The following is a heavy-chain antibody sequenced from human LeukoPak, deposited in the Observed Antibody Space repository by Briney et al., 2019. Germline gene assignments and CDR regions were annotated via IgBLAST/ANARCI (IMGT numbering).Heavy chain of an antibody. D-gene: IGHD6-19*01. J-gene: IGHJ4*02. Sequence: GRSLRLPCAASGFTFSSYGMHWVRQAPGKGLEWVAVISYDGSNKYYADSVKGRFTISRDNSKNTLYLQMNSLRAEDTAVYYCAKDAVEYSSGWYRWYFDYWGQGTLVTVSS. CDR2: ISYDGSNK. CDR3: AKDAVEYSSGWYRWYFDY. V-gene: IGHV3-30*18. CDR1: GFTFSSYG.